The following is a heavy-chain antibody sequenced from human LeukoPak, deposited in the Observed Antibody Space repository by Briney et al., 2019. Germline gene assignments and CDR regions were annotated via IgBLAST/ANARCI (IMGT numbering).Heavy chain of an antibody. CDR3: ARDQTNGNPFSFDP. CDR1: GGTFSSYA. Sequence: ASVKVSCKASGGTFSSYAISWVRQAPGQGLEWMGIINPSGGSTSYAQKFQGRVTMTRDTSTNTVYMELSSLRSEDTAVYYCARDQTNGNPFSFDPWGQGTLVTVSS. V-gene: IGHV1-46*01. D-gene: IGHD4-23*01. J-gene: IGHJ5*02. CDR2: INPSGGST.